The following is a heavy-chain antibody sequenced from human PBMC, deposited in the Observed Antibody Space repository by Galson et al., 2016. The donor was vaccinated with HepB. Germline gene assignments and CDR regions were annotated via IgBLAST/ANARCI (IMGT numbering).Heavy chain of an antibody. CDR2: IYYSGTT. J-gene: IGHJ3*02. V-gene: IGHV4-31*03. Sequence: TLSLTCTVSGGTIITGGYSWSWIRQHPGKGLEWIGYIYYSGTTYYNPSLKSRVTISLDTSKNQFSLKLSSVTAADTAVYYCTRDKDYYSSNAYFPPGAFDIWGQGTMVTVSS. D-gene: IGHD3-22*01. CDR1: GGTIITGGYS. CDR3: TRDKDYYSSNAYFPPGAFDI.